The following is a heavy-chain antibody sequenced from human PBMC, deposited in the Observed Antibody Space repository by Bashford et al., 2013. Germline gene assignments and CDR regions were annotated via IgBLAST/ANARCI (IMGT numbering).Heavy chain of an antibody. D-gene: IGHD6-6*01. V-gene: IGHV3-23*01. CDR3: AKDIATRPRYFDL. J-gene: IGHJ2*01. Sequence: VRQAPGKGLEWVSFISGYGGSSYYADSVKGRFTLSRDNSNNTLYLQMSSLRAEDTAVYYCAKDIATRPRYFDLWGRGTLVTVSS. CDR2: ISGYGGSS.